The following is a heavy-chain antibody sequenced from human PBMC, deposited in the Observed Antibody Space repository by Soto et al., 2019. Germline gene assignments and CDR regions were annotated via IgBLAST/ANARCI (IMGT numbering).Heavy chain of an antibody. J-gene: IGHJ6*02. D-gene: IGHD2-2*01. CDR1: NGYA. Sequence: GSLRLSCAAFNGYAMHWVREAPGKGLEWVAVISSDGSNKFYADSVKGRFTLSRDISKNTMYLQTNSLRGEDTAVYYCAKSRIPGATLYYYYGLDLWDQGTTVTVSS. CDR3: AKSRIPGATLYYYYGLDL. CDR2: ISSDGSNK. V-gene: IGHV3-30-3*02.